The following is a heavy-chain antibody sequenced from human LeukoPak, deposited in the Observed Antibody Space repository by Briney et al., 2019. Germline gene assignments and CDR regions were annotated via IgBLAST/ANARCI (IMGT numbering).Heavy chain of an antibody. J-gene: IGHJ4*02. CDR2: IIPILGIA. CDR1: GGTFSSYA. D-gene: IGHD4-17*01. CDR3: TSQGGDYYNY. Sequence: SVKVSCKASGGTFSSYAISWVRQAPGQGLEWMGMIIPILGIANYAQKFQGRVTITADKSTSTAYMELSSLRSEDTAVYYCTSQGGDYYNYWGQGTLVTVSS. V-gene: IGHV1-69*04.